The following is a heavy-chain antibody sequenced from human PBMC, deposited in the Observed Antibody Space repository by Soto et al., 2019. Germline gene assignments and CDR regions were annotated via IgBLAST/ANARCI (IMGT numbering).Heavy chain of an antibody. CDR3: ARVSRYSSRWGYFDY. CDR2: IYTSGST. CDR1: GGSITSYY. J-gene: IGHJ4*02. Sequence: SETLSLTCTVSGGSITSYYWSWIRQPAGKGLEWIGRIYTSGSTNYNPSLKSRVTMSVDTSKNQFSLKLSSVTAADTAVYYCARVSRYSSRWGYFDYWGQGTLVTVSS. D-gene: IGHD6-13*01. V-gene: IGHV4-4*07.